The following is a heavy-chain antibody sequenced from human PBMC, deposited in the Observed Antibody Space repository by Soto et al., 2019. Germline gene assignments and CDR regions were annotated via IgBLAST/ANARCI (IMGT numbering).Heavy chain of an antibody. Sequence: PGGSLGLSCATSGFTFSIYAMHWVRQAPGKGLEWVAVISYDGSNKYYADSVKGRFTISRDNSKNTLYLQMNSLRAEDTAVYYCAREGNSYDPTLYFDYWGQGTLVTVSS. CDR1: GFTFSIYA. J-gene: IGHJ4*02. D-gene: IGHD5-18*01. CDR2: ISYDGSNK. CDR3: AREGNSYDPTLYFDY. V-gene: IGHV3-30-3*01.